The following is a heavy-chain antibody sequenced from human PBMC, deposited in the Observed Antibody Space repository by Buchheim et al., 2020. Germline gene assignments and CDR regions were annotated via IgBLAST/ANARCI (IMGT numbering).Heavy chain of an antibody. J-gene: IGHJ2*01. CDR1: GFTFSNFA. CDR2: ISGSGVST. V-gene: IGHV3-23*04. CDR3: AKKPLRGSWFLDL. D-gene: IGHD3-16*01. Sequence: EVQLVESGGGLVQPGGSLRLSCAASGFTFSNFAMNWVRQAPGKGLEWVSAISGSGVSTYYADSVKGRFTISRDNSKNTLFLQMNSLRAEDTALYYCAKKPLRGSWFLDLWGRGTL.